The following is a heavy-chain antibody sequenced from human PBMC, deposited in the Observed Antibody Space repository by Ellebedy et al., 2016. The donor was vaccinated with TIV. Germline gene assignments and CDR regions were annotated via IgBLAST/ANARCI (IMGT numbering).Heavy chain of an antibody. CDR3: AKLGLPFCSDY. CDR2: ITASGDTT. CDR1: GFTFSIYA. J-gene: IGHJ4*02. Sequence: GGSLRLXCAASGFTFSIYAMTWVRQTPGKGLEWVSAITASGDTTYYPDSVKGRFTISRDNSKNTVYLQMNSLRAEDTALYYCAKLGLPFCSDYWGQGTLVTVSS. V-gene: IGHV3-23*01. D-gene: IGHD2-21*02.